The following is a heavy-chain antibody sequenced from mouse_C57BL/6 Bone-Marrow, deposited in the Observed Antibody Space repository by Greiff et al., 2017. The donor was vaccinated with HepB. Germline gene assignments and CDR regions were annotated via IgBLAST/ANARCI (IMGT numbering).Heavy chain of an antibody. Sequence: EVKLQESGGGLVQPGGSLKLSCAASGFTFSDYYMYWVRQTPEKRLEWVAYISNGGGSTYYPDTVKGRFTISRDNAKNTLYLQMSRLKSEDTAMYYCARQGIYYGGFAYWGQGTLVTVSA. CDR2: ISNGGGST. D-gene: IGHD2-1*01. V-gene: IGHV5-12*01. CDR1: GFTFSDYY. J-gene: IGHJ3*01. CDR3: ARQGIYYGGFAY.